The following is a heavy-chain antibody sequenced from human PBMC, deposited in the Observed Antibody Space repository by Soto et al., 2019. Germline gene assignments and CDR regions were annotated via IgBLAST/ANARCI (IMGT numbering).Heavy chain of an antibody. D-gene: IGHD5-18*01. J-gene: IGHJ4*02. V-gene: IGHV4-59*01. CDR1: GGSISSYY. CDR3: ASGRGYSYGSFDY. CDR2: IYYSGST. Sequence: SETLSLTCTVSGGSISSYYWSWIRQPPGKGLEWIGYIYYSGSTNYNPSLKSRVTISVDTSKNQFSLKLSSVTDADTAVYYCASGRGYSYGSFDYWGQGTLGTVSS.